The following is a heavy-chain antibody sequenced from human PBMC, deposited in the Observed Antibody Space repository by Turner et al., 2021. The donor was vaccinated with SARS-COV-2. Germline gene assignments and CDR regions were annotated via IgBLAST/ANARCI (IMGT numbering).Heavy chain of an antibody. CDR1: GGSISSSSYY. Sequence: QLQLQESGPGLVKPSETLSLTCTVSGGSISSSSYYWGWIRQPPGKGLGWIGSIYYSGSTYYNQSLKSRVTISVDTSKNQFSLKLSSVTAADTAVYYCARLRPTQNFDYWGQGTLVTVSS. CDR2: IYYSGST. D-gene: IGHD1-1*01. J-gene: IGHJ4*02. V-gene: IGHV4-39*01. CDR3: ARLRPTQNFDY.